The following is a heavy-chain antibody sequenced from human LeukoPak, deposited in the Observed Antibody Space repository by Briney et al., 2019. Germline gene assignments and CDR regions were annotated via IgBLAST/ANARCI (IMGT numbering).Heavy chain of an antibody. D-gene: IGHD2-2*01. CDR1: GGSISSYY. J-gene: IGHJ4*02. CDR2: IYYSGST. Sequence: SETLSLTCTVSGGSISSYYWSWIRQPPGKGLEWIGYIYYSGSTNYNPSLKSRVTISVDTSKNQFSLKLSSVTAADTAVYYCARHQLPAYFDYWGQGTLVTVSS. V-gene: IGHV4-59*01. CDR3: ARHQLPAYFDY.